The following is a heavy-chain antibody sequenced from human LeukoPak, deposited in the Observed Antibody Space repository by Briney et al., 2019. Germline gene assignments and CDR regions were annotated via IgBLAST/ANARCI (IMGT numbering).Heavy chain of an antibody. CDR1: GGSISSSSYY. Sequence: SETLSLTCTVSGGSISSSSYYWSWIRQPPGKGLEWIGYIYYSGSTNYNPSLKSRVTISVDTSKNQFSLKLSSVTAADTAVYYCARRYYGSGDYYYMDVWGKGTTVTISS. D-gene: IGHD3-10*01. J-gene: IGHJ6*03. CDR2: IYYSGST. CDR3: ARRYYGSGDYYYMDV. V-gene: IGHV4-61*01.